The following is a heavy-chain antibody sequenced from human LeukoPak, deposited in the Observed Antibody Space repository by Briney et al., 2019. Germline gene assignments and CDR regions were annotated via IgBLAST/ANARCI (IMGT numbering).Heavy chain of an antibody. CDR1: GFTFSSYA. J-gene: IGHJ5*02. Sequence: GGSLRLSCAASGFTFSSYAMSWVRQAPGKGLEWVSAIIDRYVCKYYPGSVKGRFTISRDNSKHTLYLQMNSLRDKGTAVYDFAKDRVRVSRSFGGWFDPWGQGTLVTVSS. V-gene: IGHV3-23*01. CDR3: AKDRVRVSRSFGGWFDP. CDR2: IIDRYVCK. D-gene: IGHD6-6*01.